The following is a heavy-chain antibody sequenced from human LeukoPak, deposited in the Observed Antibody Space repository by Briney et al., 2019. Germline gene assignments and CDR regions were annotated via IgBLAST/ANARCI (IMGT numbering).Heavy chain of an antibody. CDR3: ARGYYDSIGYYYMDV. J-gene: IGHJ6*03. V-gene: IGHV4-59*11. CDR2: IYYSGST. Sequence: SETLCLTCTVSGGSISSHYWSWIRQPPGKGLEWIGYIYYSGSTNYNPSLKSRVTISVDTSKNQFSLKLSSVTAADTAVYYCARGYYDSIGYYYMDVWGKGTTVTVSS. CDR1: GGSISSHY. D-gene: IGHD3-22*01.